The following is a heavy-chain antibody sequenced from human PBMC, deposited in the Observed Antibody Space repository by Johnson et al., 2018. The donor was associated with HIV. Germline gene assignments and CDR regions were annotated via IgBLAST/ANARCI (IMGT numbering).Heavy chain of an antibody. J-gene: IGHJ3*02. CDR1: GFTFSSYA. D-gene: IGHD2-2*01. Sequence: VQLVESGGGVVQPGRSLRLSCAASGFTFSSYAMHWVRQAPGKGLAWVAVISYDGSNKYYADSVKGRFTISRDNSKNTLYLQMNSLRAEDTAVYYCARGRSSTRPSDLGSGAFDIWGQGTMVTVSS. V-gene: IGHV3-30*04. CDR2: ISYDGSNK. CDR3: ARGRSSTRPSDLGSGAFDI.